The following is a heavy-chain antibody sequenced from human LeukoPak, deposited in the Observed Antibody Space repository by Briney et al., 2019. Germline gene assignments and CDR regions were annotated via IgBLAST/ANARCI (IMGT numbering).Heavy chain of an antibody. CDR3: ASVKSIVDTAMVKEEEDYFDY. J-gene: IGHJ4*02. V-gene: IGHV4-39*07. Sequence: ASETLSLTCTVSGGSISSSSYYWGWIRQPPGKGLEWIGSIYYSGSTYYNPSLKSRVTISVDTSKNQFSLKLSSVTAADTAVYYCASVKSIVDTAMVKEEEDYFDYWGQGTLVTVSS. CDR1: GGSISSSSYY. CDR2: IYYSGST. D-gene: IGHD5-18*01.